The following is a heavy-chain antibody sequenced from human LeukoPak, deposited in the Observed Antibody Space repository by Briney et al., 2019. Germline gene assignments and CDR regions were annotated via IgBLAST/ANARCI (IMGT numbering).Heavy chain of an antibody. CDR2: INPSGGST. CDR1: GYTFTSYY. D-gene: IGHD6-13*01. V-gene: IGHV1-46*01. Sequence: ASVKVFCKASGYTFTSYYMHWVRQAPGQGLEWMGIINPSGGSTSYAQKFQGRVTMTRDMSTSTVYMELSSVTAADTAVYYCARPKPQYTISWRSFDYWGQGALVTVSS. CDR3: ARPKPQYTISWRSFDY. J-gene: IGHJ4*02.